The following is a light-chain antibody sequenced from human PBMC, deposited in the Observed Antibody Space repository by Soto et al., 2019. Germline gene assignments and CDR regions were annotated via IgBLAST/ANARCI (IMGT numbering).Light chain of an antibody. CDR1: QSVSSSD. CDR2: DTS. Sequence: EIVLTQSPATLSLSPGERATLSCGASQSVSSSDLAWYQQKPGLAPRLLIYDTSSRATGIPDRFSGSGSGTDFTLTISRLEPEDFAVYYWQHYGSSPPFTCGHGTRLEIK. J-gene: IGKJ5*01. V-gene: IGKV3D-20*01. CDR3: QHYGSSPPFT.